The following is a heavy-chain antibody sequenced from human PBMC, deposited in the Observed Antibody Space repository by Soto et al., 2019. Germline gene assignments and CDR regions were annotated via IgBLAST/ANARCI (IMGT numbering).Heavy chain of an antibody. CDR2: IIPFFGTS. Sequence: SVKVSCKASGGTFSNYAISWVRQAPGQGLEWMGNIIPFFGTSNYAQKFQGRVTITADESTNTAYMELTSLRSADTAVYYCARVDSGGHYDHWGQGALVTVSS. V-gene: IGHV1-69*13. CDR3: ARVDSGGHYDH. CDR1: GGTFSNYA. D-gene: IGHD2-21*01. J-gene: IGHJ5*02.